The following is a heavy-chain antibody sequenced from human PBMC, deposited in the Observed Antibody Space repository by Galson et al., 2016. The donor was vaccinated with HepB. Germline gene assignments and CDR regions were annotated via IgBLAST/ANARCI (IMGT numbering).Heavy chain of an antibody. V-gene: IGHV5-51*01. D-gene: IGHD6-19*01. CDR3: ARLAGEWLMDV. J-gene: IGHJ6*02. CDR2: VFPRDSDT. Sequence: QSGAEVKKPGESLRISCKGSGDSFTHHWIAWVRQMPGKGPEWMGIVFPRDSDTRYSPSFQGLVSISVDKSVNTPYLQWSSLKASDAAIYYCARLAGEWLMDVWGQGTTVIVSS. CDR1: GDSFTHHW.